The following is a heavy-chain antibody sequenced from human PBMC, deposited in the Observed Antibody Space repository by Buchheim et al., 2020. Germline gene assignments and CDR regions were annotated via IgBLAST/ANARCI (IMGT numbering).Heavy chain of an antibody. Sequence: QLQLQESGPGLVKPSETLSLTCTVSGGSISSSSYYWGWIRQPPGKGLEWIGSIYYSGSTYYNPSLKSRVTISVDKSKNQFSLKLSSVTAADTAVYYCARFLSSSWSNYYYYGMDVWGQGTT. CDR2: IYYSGST. D-gene: IGHD6-13*01. CDR3: ARFLSSSWSNYYYYGMDV. V-gene: IGHV4-39*01. J-gene: IGHJ6*02. CDR1: GGSISSSSYY.